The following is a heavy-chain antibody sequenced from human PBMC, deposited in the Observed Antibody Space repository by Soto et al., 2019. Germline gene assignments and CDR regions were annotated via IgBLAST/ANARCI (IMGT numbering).Heavy chain of an antibody. CDR2: ISGSANIA. CDR3: VKFVIAVAGSVYGMDV. J-gene: IGHJ6*02. D-gene: IGHD6-19*01. Sequence: PWGSLRLSCVVSGFTSGFTFSNYSMNWVRQAPGKGLEQVAGISGSANIAYYADSVKGRFTISRDSSKSTLFLQMNSLRAEDTAVYYCVKFVIAVAGSVYGMDVWGQGTTVTVSS. CDR1: GFTFSNYS. V-gene: IGHV3-23*01.